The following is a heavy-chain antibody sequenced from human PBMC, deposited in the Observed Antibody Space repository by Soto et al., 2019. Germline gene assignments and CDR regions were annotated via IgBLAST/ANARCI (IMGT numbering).Heavy chain of an antibody. Sequence: SETLSLTCTVSCGSVSSDTYYWNWFRQPPGKGLEWIGYIYYNGITNYNPSLKSRVTISIDTSRDQFSLKLSSVTAADAAVYYCTRLCYSDSCGYSGRYFDYWGQGALVTVSS. CDR3: TRLCYSDSCGYSGRYFDY. D-gene: IGHD3-22*01. CDR1: CGSVSSDTYY. V-gene: IGHV4-61*01. CDR2: IYYNGIT. J-gene: IGHJ4*02.